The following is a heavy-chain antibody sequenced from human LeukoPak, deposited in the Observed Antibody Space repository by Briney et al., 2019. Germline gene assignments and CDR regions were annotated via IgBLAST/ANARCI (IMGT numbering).Heavy chain of an antibody. J-gene: IGHJ6*03. V-gene: IGHV1-69*15. CDR3: TRGTRPLGDDYHYMDV. CDR2: IIPMFDSP. Sequence: ASVKVSCKASGGTFINYAVTWVRQAPGQGLEWMGRIIPMFDSPRYAQMFQGRLSITPDESTTTAYMELSSLRSEDTAVYYCTRGTRPLGDDYHYMDVWGEGTTVTGSS. D-gene: IGHD3-3*01. CDR1: GGTFINYA.